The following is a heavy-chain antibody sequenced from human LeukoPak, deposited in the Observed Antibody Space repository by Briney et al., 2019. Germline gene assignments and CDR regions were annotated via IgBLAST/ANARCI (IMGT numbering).Heavy chain of an antibody. V-gene: IGHV4-34*01. CDR2: INHSGST. D-gene: IGHD3-22*01. Sequence: PSETLSLTCTVSGGSISSYYWSWIRQPPGKGLEWIGEINHSGSTNYNPSLESRVTISVDTSKNQFSLKLSSVTAADTAVYYCARGTYYYDSSGSSNYYYYYMDVWGKGTTVTVSS. CDR3: ARGTYYYDSSGSSNYYYYYMDV. J-gene: IGHJ6*03. CDR1: GGSISSYY.